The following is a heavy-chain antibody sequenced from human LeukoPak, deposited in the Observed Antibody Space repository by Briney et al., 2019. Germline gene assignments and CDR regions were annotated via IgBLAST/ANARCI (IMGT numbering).Heavy chain of an antibody. Sequence: GGSLRLSLAASGFTAVEYSTECVRQAPGKGLEWVSSINPTSTSIYYADAVKGRFTISRDNAKSSLYLQMNSLRAEDTARYYIIVRGRNSGRSGYYYCYNYWGQGIQVTVSS. CDR3: IVRGRNSGRSGYYYCYNY. CDR2: INPTSTSI. CDR1: GFTAVEYS. J-gene: IGHJ4*02. D-gene: IGHD3-22*01. V-gene: IGHV3-21*01.